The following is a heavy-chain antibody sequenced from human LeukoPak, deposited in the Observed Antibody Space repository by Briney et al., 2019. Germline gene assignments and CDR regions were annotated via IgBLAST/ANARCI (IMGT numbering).Heavy chain of an antibody. CDR2: ISYDGSNK. D-gene: IGHD2-2*01. J-gene: IGHJ4*02. Sequence: GGSLRLSCAASGFTFSSYAMHWVRQAPGKGLEWVAVISYDGSNKYYADSVKGRFTISRDNSKNTLYLQMNSLRAEDTAVYYCARAYQLDTFDYWGQGTLVTVSS. CDR1: GFTFSSYA. CDR3: ARAYQLDTFDY. V-gene: IGHV3-30*04.